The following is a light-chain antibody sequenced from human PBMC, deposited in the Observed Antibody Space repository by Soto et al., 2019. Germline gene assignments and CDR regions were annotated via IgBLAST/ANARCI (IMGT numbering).Light chain of an antibody. CDR2: GAS. CDR3: QQYNNWPRT. J-gene: IGKJ1*01. Sequence: EIVMTQSPATPSVSPGDRATLSCRASQSVNNNLAWYHQKPGQAPRLLIYGASTRATGIPARFSGSGSGTEFTLIITSLQSEDFAVYYCQQYNNWPRTFGQGTKVDIK. V-gene: IGKV3-15*01. CDR1: QSVNNN.